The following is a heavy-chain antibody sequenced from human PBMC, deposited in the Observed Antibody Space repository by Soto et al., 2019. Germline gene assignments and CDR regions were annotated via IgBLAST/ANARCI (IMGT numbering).Heavy chain of an antibody. CDR1: GFTFSNYW. J-gene: IGHJ6*02. CDR3: GKGRSYYYYYGVDV. V-gene: IGHV3-74*01. CDR2: IRSDGTAT. D-gene: IGHD1-26*01. Sequence: GGSLRLSCVASGFTFSNYWMHWVRQDPGMGLVWVSSIRSDGTATQYADSVNGRFTISRDNTKSTLYLQMNSLRAEDTAVYYCGKGRSYYYYYGVDVWGQGTTVTVSS.